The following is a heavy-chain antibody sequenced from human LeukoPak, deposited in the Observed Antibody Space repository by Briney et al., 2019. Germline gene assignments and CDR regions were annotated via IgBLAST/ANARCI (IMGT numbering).Heavy chain of an antibody. D-gene: IGHD2-15*01. Sequence: NPSQTLSLTCTVSGGSISSGGYYWSWIRQHLGMGLEWIGYIYYSGSTYYNPSLKSRVTISVDTSKNQFSLKLSSVTAADTAVYYCARVSGGSYDYWGQGTLVTVSS. CDR1: GGSISSGGYY. CDR2: IYYSGST. J-gene: IGHJ4*02. V-gene: IGHV4-31*03. CDR3: ARVSGGSYDY.